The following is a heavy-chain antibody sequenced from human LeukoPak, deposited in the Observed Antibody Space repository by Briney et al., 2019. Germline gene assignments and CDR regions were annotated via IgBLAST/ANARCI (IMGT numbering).Heavy chain of an antibody. CDR2: INPNSGGT. D-gene: IGHD3-22*01. J-gene: IGHJ4*02. CDR1: GYTFTGYY. V-gene: IGHV1-2*02. CDR3: ATHLGSGDSSGYAPDAHRYDY. Sequence: ASVKVSCKASGYTFTGYYMHWVRQAPGQGLEWMGWINPNSGGTNYAQKFQGRVTMTRDTSISTSYMELSRLRSDDTAVYYCATHLGSGDSSGYAPDAHRYDYWGQGTLVTVSS.